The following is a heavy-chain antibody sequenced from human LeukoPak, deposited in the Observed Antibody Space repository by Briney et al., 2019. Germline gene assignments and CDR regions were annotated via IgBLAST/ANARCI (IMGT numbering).Heavy chain of an antibody. Sequence: ASRKCSCQASSYAFTSYYMHSVPQSPGPRVEWMGIINPSGGSTSYAPKRHSRVTMTRDMSTSTIYMELSSLRSQDTAGYYCARVIAHSSSRHDAFDSWGQATMVTVSS. CDR2: INPSGGST. D-gene: IGHD6-6*01. CDR1: SYAFTSYY. V-gene: IGHV1-46*01. CDR3: ARVIAHSSSRHDAFDS. J-gene: IGHJ3*02.